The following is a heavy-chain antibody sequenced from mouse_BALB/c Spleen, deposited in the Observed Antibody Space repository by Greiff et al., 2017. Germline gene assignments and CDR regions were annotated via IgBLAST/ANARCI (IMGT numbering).Heavy chain of an antibody. D-gene: IGHD3-3*01. CDR2: IYPGNVNT. J-gene: IGHJ1*01. CDR1: GYTFTSYY. CDR3: ARGGWADWYFDV. V-gene: IGHV1S56*01. Sequence: QVQLQQSGPELVKPGASVRISCKASGYTFTSYYIHWVKQRPGQGLEWIGWIYPGNVNTKYNEKFKGKATLTADKSSSTAYMQLSSLTSEDSAVYFCARGGWADWYFDVWGAGTTVTVSS.